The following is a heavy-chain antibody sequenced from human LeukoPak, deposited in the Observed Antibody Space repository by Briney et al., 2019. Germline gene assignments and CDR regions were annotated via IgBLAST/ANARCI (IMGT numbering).Heavy chain of an antibody. CDR2: FKSKVAGGTT. CDR3: TRGAPQADVFDI. J-gene: IGHJ3*02. CDR1: GFTFRVTW. Sequence: GESLRLSCAASGFTFRVTWMSWVRQAPGRGLEWVGRFKSKVAGGTTDYAAPVAGRFTISRDDSKNMLYLQMKSLKTEDTGVYYCTRGAPQADVFDIWGQGTMVTVSS. D-gene: IGHD1-26*01. V-gene: IGHV3-15*01.